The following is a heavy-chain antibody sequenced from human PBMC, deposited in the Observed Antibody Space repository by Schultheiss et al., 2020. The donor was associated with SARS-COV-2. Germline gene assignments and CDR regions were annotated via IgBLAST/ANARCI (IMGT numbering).Heavy chain of an antibody. D-gene: IGHD5-12*01. CDR1: GGSISSGGYY. CDR3: ARGSGYGVYYYYGMDV. V-gene: IGHV4-61*08. CDR2: IYYSGST. J-gene: IGHJ6*02. Sequence: SETLSLTCTVSGGSISSGGYYWSWIRQHPGKGLEWIGYIYYSGSTNYNPSLKSPVTISVDTSKNQFSLKLSSVTAADTAVYYCARGSGYGVYYYYGMDVWGQGTTVTVSS.